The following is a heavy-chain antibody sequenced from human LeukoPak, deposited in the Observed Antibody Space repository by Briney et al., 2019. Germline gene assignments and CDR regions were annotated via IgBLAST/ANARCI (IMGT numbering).Heavy chain of an antibody. CDR1: GFTFSSYE. J-gene: IGHJ6*02. V-gene: IGHV3-48*03. CDR2: ISNNGDTI. D-gene: IGHD2-2*01. CDR3: ARWYCSSTNCQSYYYGMDV. Sequence: PGGSLRLSCAASGFTFSSYEMNWVRQAPGKGLEWVSFISNNGDTITYVDSVKGRFTISRDNAKNSLYLQMNSLRAEDTAVYCCARWYCSSTNCQSYYYGMDVWVQGTTVSVSS.